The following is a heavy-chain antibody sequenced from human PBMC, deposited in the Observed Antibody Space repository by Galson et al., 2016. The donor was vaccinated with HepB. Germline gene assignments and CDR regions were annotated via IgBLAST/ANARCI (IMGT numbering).Heavy chain of an antibody. CDR3: GRESSEDTAMVDH. D-gene: IGHD5-18*01. CDR1: GFNFSRYW. V-gene: IGHV3-7*03. CDR2: IKEDESEK. Sequence: SLRLSCAASGFNFSRYWMTWVRQAPGKGLEWVANIKEDESEKPYVGPLKGRFTISRDNAKNSVYLPINRLRAGDTAIYYCGRESSEDTAMVDHWGQGTLVTVSS. J-gene: IGHJ5*02.